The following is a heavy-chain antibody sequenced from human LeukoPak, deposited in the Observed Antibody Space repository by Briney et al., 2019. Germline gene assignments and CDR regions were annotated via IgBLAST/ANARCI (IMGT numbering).Heavy chain of an antibody. CDR3: ARDYGDYEDSPGFLGNWFDP. J-gene: IGHJ5*02. Sequence: SETLSLTCTVSGGSISSYYWSWIRQPAGKXLEWIGRIXTSGSTNYNPSLKSRVTMSVDTSKNQFSLKLSSVTAADTAVYYCARDYGDYEDSPGFLGNWFDPWAREPWSPSPQ. CDR1: GGSISSYY. D-gene: IGHD4-17*01. CDR2: IXTSGST. V-gene: IGHV4-4*07.